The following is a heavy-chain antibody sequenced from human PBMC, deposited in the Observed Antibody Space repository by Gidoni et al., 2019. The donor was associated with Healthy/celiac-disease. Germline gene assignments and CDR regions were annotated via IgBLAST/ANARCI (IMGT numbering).Heavy chain of an antibody. CDR2: IYHSGST. CDR1: GYSISSGYY. Sequence: QVQLQESGPVLVKPSETLSLTCAVSGYSISSGYYWGWIRQPPGKGLEWIGSIYHSGSTYYNPSLKSRVTISVDTSKNQFSLKLSSVTAADTAVYYCAQWFPQGTTNWYFDLWGRGTLVTVSS. J-gene: IGHJ2*01. V-gene: IGHV4-38-2*01. D-gene: IGHD1-1*01. CDR3: AQWFPQGTTNWYFDL.